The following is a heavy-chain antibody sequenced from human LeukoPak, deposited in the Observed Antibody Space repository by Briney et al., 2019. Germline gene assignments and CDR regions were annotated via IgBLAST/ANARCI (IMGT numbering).Heavy chain of an antibody. V-gene: IGHV1-2*02. Sequence: ASVKVSCKASGYTFTGYYMHWVRQAPGQGLEWMGWINPNSGGTNYAQKFQGRVTMTTDTSTSTAYMELRSLRSDETGVYYCAREGLRSIAARRGTRDYMDVWGKGTTVIVSS. D-gene: IGHD6-6*01. J-gene: IGHJ6*03. CDR1: GYTFTGYY. CDR2: INPNSGGT. CDR3: AREGLRSIAARRGTRDYMDV.